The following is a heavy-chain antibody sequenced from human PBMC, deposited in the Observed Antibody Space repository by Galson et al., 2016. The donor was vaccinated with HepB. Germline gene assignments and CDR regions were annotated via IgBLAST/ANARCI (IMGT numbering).Heavy chain of an antibody. CDR2: IWYDGSNK. Sequence: SLRLSCAASGFSFSSYGMHWVRQAPGKGLEWVAVIWYDGSNKYYVDSVKGRFTISRDNSKNTLYLQMNSLRAEDTAVYYCARDFAAAGMFGYFQHWGQGTLVTVSS. CDR1: GFSFSSYG. D-gene: IGHD6-13*01. V-gene: IGHV3-33*01. J-gene: IGHJ1*01. CDR3: ARDFAAAGMFGYFQH.